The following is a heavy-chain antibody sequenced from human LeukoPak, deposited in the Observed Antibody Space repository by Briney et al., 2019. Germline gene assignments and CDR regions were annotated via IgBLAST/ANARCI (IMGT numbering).Heavy chain of an antibody. Sequence: PETLSLTCAVYGGSFSGYYWSWIRQPPGKGLEWIGEINHSGSTNYNPSLKSRVTISVDTSKNQFSLKLSSVTAADTAVYYCASRIAAAGTLDNYYYGMDVWGQGTTVTVSS. CDR1: GGSFSGYY. J-gene: IGHJ6*02. V-gene: IGHV4-34*01. CDR3: ASRIAAAGTLDNYYYGMDV. D-gene: IGHD6-13*01. CDR2: INHSGST.